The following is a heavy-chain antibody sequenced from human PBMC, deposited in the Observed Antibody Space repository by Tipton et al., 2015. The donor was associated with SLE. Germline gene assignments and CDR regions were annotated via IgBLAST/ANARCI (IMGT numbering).Heavy chain of an antibody. V-gene: IGHV3-30*02. CDR3: AKDRELAVEYYFDY. D-gene: IGHD2-15*01. CDR2: IRYVGTNT. Sequence: QVQLVQSGGGVVQPGGSLRLSCAASGFTFSSYGMHWVRQAPGKGLEWVAFIRYVGTNTLYADSVKGRFTISRDNSKNMLYLEMSSLRAEDTAIYYCAKDRELAVEYYFDYWGQGTLVTVSS. J-gene: IGHJ4*02. CDR1: GFTFSSYG.